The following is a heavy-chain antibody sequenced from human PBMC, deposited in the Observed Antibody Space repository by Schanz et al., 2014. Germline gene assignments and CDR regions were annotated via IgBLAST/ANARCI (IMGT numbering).Heavy chain of an antibody. J-gene: IGHJ6*02. D-gene: IGHD3-22*01. CDR3: ARDRGSAVGYQYYGMDV. Sequence: VQLVESGGGVAQPGGSLRLSCAVSGFTVNTNYMSWVRQAPGKGLEWISSMYINSGSTQYADSVQGRFTISRDNSKNTVYLQMNSLRAEDTALYYCARDRGSAVGYQYYGMDVWGQGTTVTVSS. CDR1: GFTVNTNY. V-gene: IGHV3-66*03. CDR2: MYINSGST.